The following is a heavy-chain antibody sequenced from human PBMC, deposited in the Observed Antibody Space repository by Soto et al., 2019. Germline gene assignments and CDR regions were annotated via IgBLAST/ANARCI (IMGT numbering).Heavy chain of an antibody. J-gene: IGHJ4*02. V-gene: IGHV4-30-2*01. CDR1: GGSTSSGGYS. Sequence: QLQLQESGSGLVKPSQTLSLTCAVSGGSTSSGGYSWSWLRQPPGKGLEWIGYISHSGSTYHNPSPKSRVTISVDTSKSQFSLRLSSVTAADTAVYYCARGGLLPDYWGQGTLVTVSS. CDR2: ISHSGST. CDR3: ARGGLLPDY. D-gene: IGHD6-19*01.